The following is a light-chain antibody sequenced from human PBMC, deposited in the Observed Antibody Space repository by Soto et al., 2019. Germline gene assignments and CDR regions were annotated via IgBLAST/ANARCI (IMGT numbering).Light chain of an antibody. CDR2: GAS. CDR1: QSVSSSY. V-gene: IGKV3-20*01. J-gene: IGKJ2*01. Sequence: EIVLTQSPGTLSLSPRERATLSCRASQSVSSSYLAWYQQKPGQAPSLLIYGASSRATGIPDSFSGSGSGTDFTLTISRLEPEDFAVYYCQQYGSSSYTFGQGTKLQIK. CDR3: QQYGSSSYT.